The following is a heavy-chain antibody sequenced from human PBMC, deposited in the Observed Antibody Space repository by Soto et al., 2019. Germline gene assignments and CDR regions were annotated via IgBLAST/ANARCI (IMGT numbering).Heavy chain of an antibody. CDR3: AREVVGGDNVGASDYYYYMDV. J-gene: IGHJ6*03. CDR2: IYSGGST. D-gene: IGHD2-21*02. CDR1: GFTVSSNY. V-gene: IGHV3-66*01. Sequence: GGSLRLSCAASGFTVSSNYMSWVRQAPGKGLEWVSVIYSGGSTYYADSVKGRFTISRDNSKNTLYLQMNSLRAEDTAVYYCAREVVGGDNVGASDYYYYMDVWGKGTTVTVSS.